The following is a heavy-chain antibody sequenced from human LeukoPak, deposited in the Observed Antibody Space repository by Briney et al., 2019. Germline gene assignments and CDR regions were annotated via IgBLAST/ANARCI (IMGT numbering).Heavy chain of an antibody. Sequence: PGGSLRLSCAASGFHFRSYSMHWVRPAPGKGLEWVAYINRSSSTIYYADSVKGRFTISRDNAKNSLYLQMNSLRAEDTAVYYCARSEYCSGGSCYSWRGMDVWGQGTTVTVSS. J-gene: IGHJ6*02. CDR3: ARSEYCSGGSCYSWRGMDV. D-gene: IGHD2-15*01. CDR2: INRSSSTI. V-gene: IGHV3-48*01. CDR1: GFHFRSYS.